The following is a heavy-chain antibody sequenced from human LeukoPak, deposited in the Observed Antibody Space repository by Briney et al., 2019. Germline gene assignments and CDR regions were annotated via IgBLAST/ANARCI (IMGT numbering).Heavy chain of an antibody. J-gene: IGHJ5*02. Sequence: TGGSLRLSCAASGFTFSSYSMNWVRQAPGKGLEWVSSISSSSSYIYYADSVKGRFTISRDNAKNSLYLQMNSLRAEDTAVYYCAREVIDSAWAIGHWGQGTLVTVSS. CDR2: ISSSSSYI. CDR1: GFTFSSYS. CDR3: AREVIDSAWAIGH. D-gene: IGHD3-9*01. V-gene: IGHV3-21*01.